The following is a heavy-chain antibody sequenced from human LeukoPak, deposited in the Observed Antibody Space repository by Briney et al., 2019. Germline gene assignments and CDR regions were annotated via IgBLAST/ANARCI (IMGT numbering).Heavy chain of an antibody. J-gene: IGHJ5*02. CDR3: AGGYCSGSSCYGNWFDP. D-gene: IGHD2-15*01. V-gene: IGHV1-69*01. CDR1: GGTFSSYA. Sequence: GSSVKVSCRASGGTFSSYAISWVRQAPGQGLEWTGGIIPIFGTANYAQKFQGRVTITADESTSTAYMELSSLRSEDTAVYYCAGGYCSGSSCYGNWFDPWGQGTLVTVSS. CDR2: IIPIFGTA.